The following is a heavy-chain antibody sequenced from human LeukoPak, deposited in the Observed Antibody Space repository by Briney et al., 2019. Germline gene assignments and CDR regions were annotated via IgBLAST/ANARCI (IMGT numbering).Heavy chain of an antibody. J-gene: IGHJ4*02. V-gene: IGHV5-10-1*01. D-gene: IGHD5-12*01. CDR3: ARLIYSGDGRNYFDY. CDR2: IDPSDSYT. Sequence: GESLKISCKGSGYSFTSQWISWVRQMPGKGLEWMGRIDPSDSYTNFSPSFQGHVTISADKSISTAYLQWSSLKASDTAMYYCARLIYSGDGRNYFDYWGQGTLVTVSS. CDR1: GYSFTSQW.